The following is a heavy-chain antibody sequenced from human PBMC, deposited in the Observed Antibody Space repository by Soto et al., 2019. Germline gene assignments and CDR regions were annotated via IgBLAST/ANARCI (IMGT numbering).Heavy chain of an antibody. CDR3: ARDQGVLGEYSYGYVPFDY. CDR1: GYTFTGHN. J-gene: IGHJ4*02. Sequence: ASVKVSCKASGYTFTGHNMHWVRQAPGQGLERMGWINPYNGNTNYAQKIQGRVTMTTDTSTSTAYMKLRSRGSDDTAVYSCARDQGVLGEYSYGYVPFDYWGQGTLVTVSS. V-gene: IGHV1-18*04. CDR2: INPYNGNT. D-gene: IGHD5-18*01.